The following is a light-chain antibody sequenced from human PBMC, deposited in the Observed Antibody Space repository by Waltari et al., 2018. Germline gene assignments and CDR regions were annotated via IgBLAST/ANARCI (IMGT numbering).Light chain of an antibody. CDR1: QPIRTTY. V-gene: IGKV3-20*01. CDR2: GAS. J-gene: IGKJ4*01. CDR3: QQYDISPLT. Sequence: EIVLTQSPGTLSLSPGEGATLSCRTSQPIRTTYLAWYQQKPGQAPTLLIYGASSRATGVPDSFTGSGSGTDFSLTLSSLEPEDFATDYCQQYDISPLTFGGGTKGEIK.